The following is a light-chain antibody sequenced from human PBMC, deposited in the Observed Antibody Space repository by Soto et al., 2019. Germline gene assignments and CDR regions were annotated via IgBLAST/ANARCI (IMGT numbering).Light chain of an antibody. V-gene: IGKV3D-20*01. CDR2: DAS. CDR1: QSVSSSY. CDR3: QQYGGSPYT. J-gene: IGKJ2*01. Sequence: EIVLTQSPATLSLSPGERATLSCGASQSVSSSYLAWYQQKPGLAPRLFIYDASSRATGIPDRLSGSGSGTDFTPTFGKPDPEDFALYKCQQYGGSPYTLGKGTKLRSN.